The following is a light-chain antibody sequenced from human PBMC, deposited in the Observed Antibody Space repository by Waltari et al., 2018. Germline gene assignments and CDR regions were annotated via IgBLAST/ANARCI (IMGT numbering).Light chain of an antibody. Sequence: EIVLTQSPATLSLSPGERATLSCRASHSVNLYLAWYQQRPGQAPRLLIYHASNRSTVIPASFSCSGSETDFTLTISSLQPEHSAVYYCQQRRNWPLTFGVWTKVEIK. J-gene: IGKJ4*01. CDR3: QQRRNWPLT. CDR1: HSVNLY. V-gene: IGKV3-11*01. CDR2: HAS.